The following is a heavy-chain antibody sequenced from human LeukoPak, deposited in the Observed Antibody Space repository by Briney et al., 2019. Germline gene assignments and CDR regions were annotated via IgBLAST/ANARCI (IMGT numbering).Heavy chain of an antibody. Sequence: SETLSLTCTVSGDSISSYYWSWIRQPAGKGLEWIGRIHPSGNTNYNPSLKSRVTLSVDTSKNLFSLKLSSVTAADTAVYYCARGPPPDFDYWGRGTLVTVSS. CDR2: IHPSGNT. V-gene: IGHV4-4*07. CDR3: ARGPPPDFDY. J-gene: IGHJ4*02. CDR1: GDSISSYY.